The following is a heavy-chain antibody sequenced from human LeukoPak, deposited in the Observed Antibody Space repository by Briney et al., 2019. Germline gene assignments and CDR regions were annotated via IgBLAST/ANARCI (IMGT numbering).Heavy chain of an antibody. Sequence: GGSLRLSCAASGFTFSSYDMNWVRQAPWKGLEWVSDVSGSGVSTYYADSVKGRFTVSRDNSRDTLYLQMNSLRVEDTAMYYCAKSSLGSGWYGRGFDYWGQGILVTVSS. D-gene: IGHD6-13*01. V-gene: IGHV3-23*01. J-gene: IGHJ4*02. CDR2: VSGSGVST. CDR1: GFTFSSYD. CDR3: AKSSLGSGWYGRGFDY.